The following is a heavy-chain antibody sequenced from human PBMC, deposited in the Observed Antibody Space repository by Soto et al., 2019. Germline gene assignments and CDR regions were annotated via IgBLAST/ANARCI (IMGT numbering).Heavy chain of an antibody. Sequence: QVQLVQSGAEVKKPGASVKVSCTASGYTFTHYAIHWVRHAPGQRLEWMGFINAGSGNTKYSQTFQVRLTFTKDTSASTAYMDLSIVRSEDTAIYYCARGLAADGAWGQGTLVTVSS. CDR1: GYTFTHYA. D-gene: IGHD6-13*01. J-gene: IGHJ5*02. CDR3: ARGLAADGA. V-gene: IGHV1-3*01. CDR2: INAGSGNT.